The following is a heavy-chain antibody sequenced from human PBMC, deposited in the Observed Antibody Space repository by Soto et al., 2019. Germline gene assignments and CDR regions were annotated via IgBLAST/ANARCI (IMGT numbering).Heavy chain of an antibody. J-gene: IGHJ4*02. CDR1: GFSFRDYG. D-gene: IGHD4-17*01. CDR3: AKDYDYGDSLPFDY. V-gene: IGHV3-23*01. Sequence: EVQLLEAGGGLVQPGGSLRLSCAASGFSFRDYGLSWVRQAPGKGLEWLSAIIGNGDTTYYADSVRGRFTISRDNSKNTLYLQLNDLRAEDTAIYYCAKDYDYGDSLPFDYWGQGTLVTVSS. CDR2: IIGNGDTT.